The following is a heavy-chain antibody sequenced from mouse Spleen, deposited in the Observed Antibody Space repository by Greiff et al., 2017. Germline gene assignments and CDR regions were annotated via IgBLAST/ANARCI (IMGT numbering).Heavy chain of an antibody. V-gene: IGHV5-9*04. J-gene: IGHJ4*01. CDR3: ARLLPMDY. Sequence: EVKVVESGGGLVKPGGSLKLSCAASGFTFSSYTMSWVRQTPAKRLEWVATISSGGGNTYYPDSVKGRFTISRDNARNTLYLQMSSLRSEDTAMYYCARLLPMDYWGQGTSVTVSS. CDR2: ISSGGGNT. CDR1: GFTFSSYT.